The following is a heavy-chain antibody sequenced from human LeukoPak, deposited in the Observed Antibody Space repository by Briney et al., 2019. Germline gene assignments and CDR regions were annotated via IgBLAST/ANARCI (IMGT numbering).Heavy chain of an antibody. D-gene: IGHD1-26*01. CDR3: AVGAEDLDY. J-gene: IGHJ4*02. CDR1: GYTFTGYY. V-gene: IGHV1-69*13. Sequence: GASVKVSCKASGYTFTGYYMHWVRQAPGQGLEWMGGIIPIFGTANYAQKFQGRVTITADESTSTAYMELSSLRSEDTAVYYYAVGAEDLDYWGQGTLVTVSS. CDR2: IIPIFGTA.